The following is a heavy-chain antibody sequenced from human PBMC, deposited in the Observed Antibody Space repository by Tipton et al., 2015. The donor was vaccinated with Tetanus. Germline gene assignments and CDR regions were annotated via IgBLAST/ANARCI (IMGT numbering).Heavy chain of an antibody. D-gene: IGHD3-16*02. V-gene: IGHV4-4*02. CDR1: GGSISTNNW. CDR3: ARAMITFGGVIGSVDY. CDR2: IFHSGST. J-gene: IGHJ4*02. Sequence: TLSLTCTVSGGSISTNNWWYWVRQPPGKGLEWIGEIFHSGSTNYSPSLKSRVTISVDTSKNQFSLKLSSVTAADTAVYYCARAMITFGGVIGSVDYWGQGTLVTVSS.